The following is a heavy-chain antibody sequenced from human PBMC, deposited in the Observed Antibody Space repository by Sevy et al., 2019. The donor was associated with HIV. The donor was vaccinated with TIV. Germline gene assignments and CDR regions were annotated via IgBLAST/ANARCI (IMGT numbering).Heavy chain of an antibody. CDR3: ARDCSSASCLWGMDV. Sequence: GESLKISCAGSGFTFSNYWMSWVRQAPGKGLEWVANIKRDGSEKYYVASVKGRFTISRDNAKTSLYLQMNSLRVEDTAVYYCARDCSSASCLWGMDVWGQGTMVTVSS. CDR2: IKRDGSEK. CDR1: GFTFSNYW. J-gene: IGHJ6*02. D-gene: IGHD2-2*01. V-gene: IGHV3-7*03.